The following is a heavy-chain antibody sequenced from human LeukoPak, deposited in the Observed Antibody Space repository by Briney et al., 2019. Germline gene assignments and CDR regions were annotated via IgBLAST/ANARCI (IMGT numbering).Heavy chain of an antibody. CDR1: GGSISSSYYY. D-gene: IGHD1-7*01. V-gene: IGHV4-39*07. Sequence: SETLSLTCTVSGGSISSSYYYWDWIRQPPGKELEWIGSIYYSGSTNYNPSLKSRVTISVDTSKNQFSLKLSSVTAADTAVYYCARAPYNWNSWGGWFDPWGQGTLVTVSS. CDR2: IYYSGST. J-gene: IGHJ5*02. CDR3: ARAPYNWNSWGGWFDP.